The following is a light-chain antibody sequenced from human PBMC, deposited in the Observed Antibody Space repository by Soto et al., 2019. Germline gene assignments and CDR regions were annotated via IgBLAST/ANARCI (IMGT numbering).Light chain of an antibody. CDR1: SSDVGGYKF. CDR2: EIN. CDR3: TSYAGSNTVL. Sequence: QSVLTQPPSASGSPGQSVTISCSGTSSDVGGYKFVSWYQQHPGKAPKLMIYEINKRPSGVPDRFSGSRSGNTASLTVSGLQAEDEGDYYCTSYAGSNTVLFGGGTKVTVL. V-gene: IGLV2-8*01. J-gene: IGLJ2*01.